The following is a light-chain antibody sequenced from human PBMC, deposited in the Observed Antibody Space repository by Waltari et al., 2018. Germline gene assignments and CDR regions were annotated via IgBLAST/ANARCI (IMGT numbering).Light chain of an antibody. CDR1: SSDIGAYNK. V-gene: IGLV2-14*03. CDR3: NSHTTVSSLV. Sequence: QYARTQTASVSGAPGQSSTLSVTGTSSDIGAYNKVAWYQHHPGKAPNLLIYDVTYRPSGVSSRFSGSKSGNTASLTISGLQADDEADYYCNSHTTVSSLVFGSGTKVTVL. J-gene: IGLJ1*01. CDR2: DVT.